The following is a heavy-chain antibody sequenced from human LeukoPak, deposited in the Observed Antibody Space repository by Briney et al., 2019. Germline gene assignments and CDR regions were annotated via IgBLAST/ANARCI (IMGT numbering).Heavy chain of an antibody. CDR2: INPSGGST. Sequence: ASVKVSCKASGYTFTSYYMHWVRQAPGQGLEWMGIINPSGGSTSYAQKFQGRVTMTRDTSKSTAYMELRSLRSDDTAVYYCARDRITFGGVIVITSADYWGQGTLVTVSS. V-gene: IGHV1-46*01. D-gene: IGHD3-16*02. CDR3: ARDRITFGGVIVITSADY. CDR1: GYTFTSYY. J-gene: IGHJ4*02.